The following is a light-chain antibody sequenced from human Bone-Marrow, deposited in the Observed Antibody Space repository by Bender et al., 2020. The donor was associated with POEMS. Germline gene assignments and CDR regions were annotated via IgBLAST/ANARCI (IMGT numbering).Light chain of an antibody. CDR2: SNY. Sequence: QSVLTQPPSASGTPGQSVIISCSGTDSNFGGNNVNWYQHLPGTAPRLVVYSNYQRPSGVSNRFSGSKSGNTASLTISGLQAEDEADYYCSSYSRSGTVVFGGGTKLTVL. CDR3: SSYSRSGTVV. V-gene: IGLV1-44*01. J-gene: IGLJ2*01. CDR1: DSNFGGNN.